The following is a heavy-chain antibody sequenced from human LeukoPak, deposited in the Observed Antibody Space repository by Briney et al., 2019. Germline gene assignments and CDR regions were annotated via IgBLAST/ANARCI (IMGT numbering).Heavy chain of an antibody. Sequence: SGTLSLTCAVSGGSISSSNWWSWVRQPPGKGREWFGEIYHSGSTNYNPSLKSRVTISVDKSKNQFSLKLSSVTAADTAVYYCARDEVGWPRFHPIDYWGQGTLVTVSS. D-gene: IGHD6-19*01. CDR2: IYHSGST. V-gene: IGHV4-4*02. CDR1: GGSISSSNW. CDR3: ARDEVGWPRFHPIDY. J-gene: IGHJ4*02.